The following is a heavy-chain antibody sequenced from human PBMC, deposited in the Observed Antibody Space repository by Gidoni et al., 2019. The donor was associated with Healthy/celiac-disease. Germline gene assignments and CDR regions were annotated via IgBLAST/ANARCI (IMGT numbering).Heavy chain of an antibody. V-gene: IGHV3-48*03. Sequence: EVQLVESGGGLVQPGGSLSLSCAASGFTFSSYEMNWVRQAPGKGLEWVSYISSSGSTIYYADSVKGRFTISRDNAKNSLYLQMNSLRAEDTAVYYCAREGYYYDSSGYYYYFDYWGQGTLVTVSS. CDR3: AREGYYYDSSGYYYYFDY. D-gene: IGHD3-22*01. CDR1: GFTFSSYE. J-gene: IGHJ4*02. CDR2: ISSSGSTI.